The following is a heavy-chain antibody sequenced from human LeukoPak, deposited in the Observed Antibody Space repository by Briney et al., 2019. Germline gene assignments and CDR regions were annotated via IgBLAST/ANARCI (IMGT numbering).Heavy chain of an antibody. D-gene: IGHD3-10*01. Sequence: PGGSLRLSCAAPGFTFSSYSMNWVRQAPGKGLEWVSYISASTSTKYYADSVKGRFTISRDNAKTSLYLQMNSLRDEDTAVYYCARGIGFYGSGSYHLDYWAREPWSPSPQ. CDR2: ISASTSTK. J-gene: IGHJ4*02. V-gene: IGHV3-48*02. CDR3: ARGIGFYGSGSYHLDY. CDR1: GFTFSSYS.